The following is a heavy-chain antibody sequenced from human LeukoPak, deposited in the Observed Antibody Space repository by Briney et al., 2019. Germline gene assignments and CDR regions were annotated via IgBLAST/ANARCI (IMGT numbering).Heavy chain of an antibody. J-gene: IGHJ5*02. V-gene: IGHV4-59*11. CDR2: ILYSGFT. CDR3: ARNADP. CDR1: SGSISGRY. Sequence: PSETLSLTCSVSSGSISGRYWSWFRQPPGKGLEWVGHILYSGFTNFNPSLKSRVIISVDSSKNQFSLRLSSVTAADTAVYYCARNADPWGQGTLVTVSS.